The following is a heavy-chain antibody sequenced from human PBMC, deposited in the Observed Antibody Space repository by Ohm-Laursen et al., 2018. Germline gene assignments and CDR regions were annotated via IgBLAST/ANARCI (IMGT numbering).Heavy chain of an antibody. J-gene: IGHJ3*02. Sequence: PTQTLTLTCTFSGLSLSTSAMCVSWIRQPPGKALEWLARIEWDDDKYYSTSLKTRLTISKDTSKNQVVLTMTNMDPVDTATYYCAWPYCGGGTCHRDAFHIWGQGTMVTVSS. CDR2: IEWDDDK. CDR3: AWPYCGGGTCHRDAFHI. V-gene: IGHV2-70*11. CDR1: GLSLSTSAMC. D-gene: IGHD2-15*01.